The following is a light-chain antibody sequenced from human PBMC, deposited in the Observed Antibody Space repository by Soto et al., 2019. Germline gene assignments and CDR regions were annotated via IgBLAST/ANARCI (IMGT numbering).Light chain of an antibody. CDR3: QQRGNWPPYT. J-gene: IGKJ2*01. Sequence: EIVLTQSPATLSLSPGERATLSCRASQHISRYLAWYQQKPGQAPRLLIYNASNRATGIPARFSGSGSGTDFTLTINSLEPEDFAVYYCQQRGNWPPYTFGQGTKLEIK. V-gene: IGKV3-11*01. CDR2: NAS. CDR1: QHISRY.